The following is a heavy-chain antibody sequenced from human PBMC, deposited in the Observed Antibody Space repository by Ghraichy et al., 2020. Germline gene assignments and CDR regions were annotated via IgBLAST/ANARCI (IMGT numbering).Heavy chain of an antibody. J-gene: IGHJ4*02. CDR2: IIPIFGTG. Sequence: SVKVSCKASGGTFSSYAISWVRQAPGQGLEWMGGIIPIFGTGNYAQKFQGRVTITADESTSTAYMELSSLRSEDTAVYYCARGKGYYYGSGSYYKAPFDYWGQGTLVTVSS. CDR3: ARGKGYYYGSGSYYKAPFDY. CDR1: GGTFSSYA. D-gene: IGHD3-10*01. V-gene: IGHV1-69*13.